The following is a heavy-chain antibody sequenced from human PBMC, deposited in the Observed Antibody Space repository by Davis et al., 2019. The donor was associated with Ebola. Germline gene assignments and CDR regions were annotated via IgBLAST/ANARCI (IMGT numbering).Heavy chain of an antibody. CDR3: ARVSRWLRPRALDY. D-gene: IGHD5-12*01. V-gene: IGHV4-34*01. CDR1: GGSFSGYY. CDR2: INHSGST. J-gene: IGHJ4*02. Sequence: MPGGSLRLSCAVYGGSFSGYYWSWIRQPPGKGLEWIGEINHSGSTNYNPSLKSRVTISVDTSKNQFSLKLSSVTAADTAVYYCARVSRWLRPRALDYWGQGTLVTVSS.